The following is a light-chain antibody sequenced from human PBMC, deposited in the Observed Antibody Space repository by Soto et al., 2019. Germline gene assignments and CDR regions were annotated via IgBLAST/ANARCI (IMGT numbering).Light chain of an antibody. CDR1: QSVLDNSNYKNF. CDR3: QQYYTTPRT. J-gene: IGKJ1*01. CDR2: WAS. V-gene: IGKV4-1*01. Sequence: DIVMTQSLDSLAVSLGERATINCKSSQSVLDNSNYKNFLAWYQQRPGHPPRLLIHWASTRESGVPDRFSGSGSGTDFTLTISSLQAEDVAVYYCQQYYTTPRTFGQGTKVEIK.